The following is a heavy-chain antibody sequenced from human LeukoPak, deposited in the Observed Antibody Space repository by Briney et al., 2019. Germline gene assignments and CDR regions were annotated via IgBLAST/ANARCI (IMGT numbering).Heavy chain of an antibody. CDR3: ARGRGYSYKNFDS. V-gene: IGHV4-30-4*08. CDR2: IYYSGSS. Sequence: SWIRQPPGKGLEWIGYIYYSGSSYYNPSLKSRLTISVDTSRNQFSLKLSSVTAADTAVYYCARGRGYSYKNFDSWGQGTLVTVSS. J-gene: IGHJ4*02. D-gene: IGHD5-18*01.